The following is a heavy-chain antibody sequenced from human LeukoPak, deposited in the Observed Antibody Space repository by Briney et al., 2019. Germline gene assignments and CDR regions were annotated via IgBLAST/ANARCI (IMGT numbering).Heavy chain of an antibody. D-gene: IGHD3-10*01. V-gene: IGHV1-46*01. J-gene: IGHJ4*02. CDR2: INPSGGSA. CDR3: AREDYFASGGTSY. Sequence: ASLKVSCKAAGYTFTGYYMHWVRQAPGQGLEWMGIINPSGGSATYAQKFQGRVTMTRDTSTSTVYMELSGLRSEDTAVYYCAREDYFASGGTSYWGQGSLVTVSS. CDR1: GYTFTGYY.